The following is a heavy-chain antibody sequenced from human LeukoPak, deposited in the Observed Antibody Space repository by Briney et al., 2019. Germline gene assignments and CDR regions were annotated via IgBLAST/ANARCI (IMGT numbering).Heavy chain of an antibody. J-gene: IGHJ4*02. Sequence: PSETLSLTCAVYGGSFSGYYWSWIRQPPGKGLEWIGEINHSGSTNYNPSLKSRVTISVDTSKNQFSLKLSSVTAADTAVYYCARGPSRSRAAAGGLYWGQGTLVTVSS. V-gene: IGHV4-34*01. CDR3: ARGPSRSRAAAGGLY. D-gene: IGHD6-13*01. CDR2: INHSGST. CDR1: GGSFSGYY.